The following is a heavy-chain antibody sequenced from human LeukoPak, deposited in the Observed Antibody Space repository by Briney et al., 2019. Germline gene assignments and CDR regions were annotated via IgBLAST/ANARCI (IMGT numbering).Heavy chain of an antibody. CDR1: GDSITSYS. D-gene: IGHD1-14*01. CDR3: ARDRSRKFVGWFDP. CDR2: VYASGTT. Sequence: SETLSLTCSVSGDSITSYSWSWIRQPAGKGLEWIGSVYASGTTNYNPSLESRVTISMDKFQNQFSLTLRSVTAADTAVYYCARDRSRKFVGWFDPWGQGVLVTVSS. J-gene: IGHJ5*02. V-gene: IGHV4-4*07.